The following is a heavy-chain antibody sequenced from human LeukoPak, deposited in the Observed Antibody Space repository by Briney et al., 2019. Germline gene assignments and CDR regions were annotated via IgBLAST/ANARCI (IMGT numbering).Heavy chain of an antibody. V-gene: IGHV4-59*11. Sequence: PSETLSLTCTVSGGSISSHYWSWIRQPPGKGLEWIGYIYYSGSTNYNPSLKSRVTISVDTSKNRFSLKLSSVTAADTAVYYCARTYYDFWSGYYPNWFDPWGQGTLVTVSS. J-gene: IGHJ5*02. CDR1: GGSISSHY. CDR3: ARTYYDFWSGYYPNWFDP. CDR2: IYYSGST. D-gene: IGHD3-3*01.